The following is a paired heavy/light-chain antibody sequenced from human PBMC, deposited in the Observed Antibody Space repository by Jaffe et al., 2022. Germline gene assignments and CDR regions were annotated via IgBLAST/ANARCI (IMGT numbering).Heavy chain of an antibody. J-gene: IGHJ4*02. CDR1: GFTFTTYG. CDR3: AKDGVWGLIIKSAIDY. Sequence: QVQLVESGGGVVQPGGSLRLSCAASGFTFTTYGMHWVRQAPGKGLEWVAFIGNDGSTKYYADSVKGRCTISRDNSKNRLYLQMNRLRAEDTAEYYCAKDGVWGLIIKSAIDYWGQGTLVTVSS. CDR2: IGNDGSTK. D-gene: IGHD3-10*01. V-gene: IGHV3-30*02.
Light chain of an antibody. CDR1: QSLVHSDGNTY. V-gene: IGKV2-24*01. CDR3: TQATQFPHT. J-gene: IGKJ2*01. CDR2: KIS. Sequence: DIVMTQTPLSSPVTLGQPASISCRSSQSLVHSDGNTYLSWLQQRPGQPPRLLIYKISNRFSGVPDRFSGSGAGTDFTLKISRVEAEDVGVYYCTQATQFPHTFGQGTKLEI.